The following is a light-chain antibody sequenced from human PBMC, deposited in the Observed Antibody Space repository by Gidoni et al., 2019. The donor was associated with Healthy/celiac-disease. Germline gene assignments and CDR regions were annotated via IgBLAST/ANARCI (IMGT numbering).Light chain of an antibody. J-gene: IGKJ2*01. CDR2: DAS. CDR1: QDISNY. V-gene: IGKV1-33*01. CDR3: QQYDNLPPYT. Sequence: DIQMTQSPSSLSASVGDRVTITRQASQDISNYLNWYQQKPGKAPKLLIYDASTLEPGVPSRCSGSGSGTDFTFTISSLQPEDIATYYCQQYDNLPPYTFGQXTKLEIK.